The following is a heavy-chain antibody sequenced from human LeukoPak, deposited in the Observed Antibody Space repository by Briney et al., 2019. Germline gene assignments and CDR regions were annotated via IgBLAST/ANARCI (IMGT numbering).Heavy chain of an antibody. CDR2: IYYIGNT. Sequence: SETLSLTCTVFGGSIRSHYWSWIRQPPGKALEWIGYIYYIGNTRYNPSLKSRVTISVDTSRNQFSLKLSSVTAADTAVYYCAKGTNFWSSFDYWGQGTLVTVSS. V-gene: IGHV4-59*11. CDR1: GGSIRSHY. D-gene: IGHD3-3*01. J-gene: IGHJ4*02. CDR3: AKGTNFWSSFDY.